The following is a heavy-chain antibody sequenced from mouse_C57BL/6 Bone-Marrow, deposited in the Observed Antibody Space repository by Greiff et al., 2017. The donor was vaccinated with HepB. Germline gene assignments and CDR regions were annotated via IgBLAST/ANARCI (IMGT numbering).Heavy chain of an antibody. CDR3: ARRVVEEDY. V-gene: IGHV1-42*01. CDR1: GYSFTGYY. J-gene: IGHJ2*01. D-gene: IGHD1-1*01. Sequence: EVQLQQSGPELVKPGASVKISCKASGYSFTGYYMNWVKQSPEKSLEWIGEINPSTGGTTYNQKFKAKATLTVDKSSSTAYMQLKSLTSEDSAVYYCARRVVEEDYWGQGTTLTVSS. CDR2: INPSTGGT.